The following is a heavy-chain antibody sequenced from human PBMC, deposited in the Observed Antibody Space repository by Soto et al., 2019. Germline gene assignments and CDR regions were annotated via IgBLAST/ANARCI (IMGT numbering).Heavy chain of an antibody. CDR3: AKSMAVAFPGFYGLDV. CDR1: GFTFSIFG. V-gene: IGHV3-30*18. CDR2: ISYDGSRT. D-gene: IGHD6-19*01. J-gene: IGHJ6*02. Sequence: ESGGGVVQPGRSLRLSCAASGFTFSIFGMHWVRQAPGKGLEWVAVISYDGSRTYYRDSVKGRFTISRDRSKNTLYLQMNSLRAEDTAVYYCAKSMAVAFPGFYGLDVWGQGTTVTVSS.